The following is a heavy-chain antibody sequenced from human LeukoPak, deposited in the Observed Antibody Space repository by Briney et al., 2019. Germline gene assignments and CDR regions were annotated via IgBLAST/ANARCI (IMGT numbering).Heavy chain of an antibody. V-gene: IGHV3-15*01. Sequence: GGSLRLSCAASGFTFSNAWMSWVRQAPGKGLERVGRIKSKTDGGTTDYAAPVKGRFTISRDDSKNTLYLQMNSLKTEDTAVYYCTTDDYYDSSGYYSRGDYWGQGTLVTVSS. CDR2: IKSKTDGGTT. J-gene: IGHJ4*02. D-gene: IGHD3-22*01. CDR3: TTDDYYDSSGYYSRGDY. CDR1: GFTFSNAW.